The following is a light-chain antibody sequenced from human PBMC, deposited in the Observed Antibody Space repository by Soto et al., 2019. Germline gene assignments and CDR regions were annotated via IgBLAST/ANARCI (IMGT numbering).Light chain of an antibody. CDR2: GAS. Sequence: EIVLTQSPGTLSLSPGERATLSCRASQSVSYSYLAWYQQKPGQAPRLLIYGASSRATGIPDRFSGSGSGKDFTLTISRLEPEDFAVYYCQQYVTSPLTFGGGTKVEIK. CDR1: QSVSYSY. J-gene: IGKJ4*01. CDR3: QQYVTSPLT. V-gene: IGKV3-20*01.